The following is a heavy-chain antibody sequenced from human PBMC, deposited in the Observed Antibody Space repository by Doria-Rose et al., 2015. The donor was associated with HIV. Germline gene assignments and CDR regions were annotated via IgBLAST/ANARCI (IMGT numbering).Heavy chain of an antibody. Sequence: QESGPVLVKPTETLTLTCTVSGVSLSSPGMGVSWIRQPPGKALEWLANIFSDDERSYKTSLKSRPTIPRGTSKSQVVLTMTDTDPVDTATYYCARIKSSRWYHKYYFDFWGQGTLVIVSA. CDR3: ARIKSSRWYHKYYFDF. D-gene: IGHD6-13*01. CDR1: GVSLSSPGMG. V-gene: IGHV2-26*01. J-gene: IGHJ4*02. CDR2: IFSDDER.